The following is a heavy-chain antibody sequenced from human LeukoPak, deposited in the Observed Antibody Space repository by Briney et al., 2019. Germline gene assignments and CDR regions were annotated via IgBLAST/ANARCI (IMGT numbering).Heavy chain of an antibody. J-gene: IGHJ6*03. CDR1: GDSFSSYA. D-gene: IGHD5-18*01. CDR3: AKQGAARQDYYMDV. CDR2: IIPIFGTA. Sequence: SVKVSCKASGDSFSSYAITWVRQAPGQGLEWLGRIIPIFGTANYPQKFQGRVTITADILSSTAYIEMTNLTSDDTAVYFCAKQGAARQDYYMDVWGNGTTVNVS. V-gene: IGHV1-69*06.